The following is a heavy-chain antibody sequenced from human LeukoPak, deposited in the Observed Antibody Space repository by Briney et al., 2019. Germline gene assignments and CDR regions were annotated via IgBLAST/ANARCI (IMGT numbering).Heavy chain of an antibody. V-gene: IGHV4-31*03. Sequence: SETLSLTCTVSGGSISSGGYYWSWIRQHPGKGLEWIGYIYYSGSTYYNPSLKSRVTISVDTSKNQFSLKLSSVTAADTAVYYRARSTYYYDSSGYRTEYFQHWGQGTLVTVSS. CDR1: GGSISSGGYY. CDR2: IYYSGST. CDR3: ARSTYYYDSSGYRTEYFQH. D-gene: IGHD3-22*01. J-gene: IGHJ1*01.